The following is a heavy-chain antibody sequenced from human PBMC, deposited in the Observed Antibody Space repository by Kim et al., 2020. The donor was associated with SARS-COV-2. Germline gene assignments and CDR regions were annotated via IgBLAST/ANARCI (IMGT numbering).Heavy chain of an antibody. CDR3: ASLAPGYGIDV. CDR1: GDSIRYYY. J-gene: IGHJ6*02. Sequence: SETLSLTCGVSGDSIRYYYWSWIRQPPGKGLEWIGYIYYTGNTNYNPSLKSRVTISVDTSKNQFSLKLNSVTAADTAVYYCASLAPGYGIDVWGQGTTGT. V-gene: IGHV4-59*01. CDR2: IYYTGNT.